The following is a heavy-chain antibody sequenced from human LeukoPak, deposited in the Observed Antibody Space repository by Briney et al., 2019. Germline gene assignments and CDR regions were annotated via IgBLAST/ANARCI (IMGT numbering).Heavy chain of an antibody. CDR1: GYTFTSYY. J-gene: IGHJ6*02. D-gene: IGHD2-21*01. CDR2: IIPIFGIT. CDR3: ARDRGVVIDTYYSDNYGMDV. Sequence: ASVKVSCKASGYTFTSYYMHWVRQAPGQGLEWMGRIIPIFGITNYAQKFQGRVTITADKSTSTAYMELSSLRSEDTAVYYCARDRGVVIDTYYSDNYGMDVWGRGTTVTVSS. V-gene: IGHV1-69*04.